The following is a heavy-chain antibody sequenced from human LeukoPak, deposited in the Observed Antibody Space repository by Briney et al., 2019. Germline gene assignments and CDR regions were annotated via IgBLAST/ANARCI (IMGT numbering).Heavy chain of an antibody. Sequence: GGSLRLSCAASGFTVSSYSINWVRQAPGEWLEWVSSISSSSSYIYYADSVKGRFTIARDNAKNSLYLQMNSMRAEETAVSYCANSIAVARMPTAYWGQGTLVTVPS. J-gene: IGHJ4*02. V-gene: IGHV3-21*04. CDR1: GFTVSSYS. CDR3: ANSIAVARMPTAY. D-gene: IGHD6-19*01. CDR2: ISSSSSYI.